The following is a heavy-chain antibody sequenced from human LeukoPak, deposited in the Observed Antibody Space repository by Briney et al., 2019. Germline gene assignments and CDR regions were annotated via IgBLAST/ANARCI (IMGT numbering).Heavy chain of an antibody. CDR2: IYYSGST. D-gene: IGHD6-6*01. Sequence: SETLSLTCTVSGGSISSSSYYWGWIRQTPGKGLEWIGSIYYSGSTYYNPSLKSRVTISVDTSKNQFSLKLSSVTAADTAVYYCARQLASYCSSSWGADYWGQGTLVTVSS. CDR3: ARQLASYCSSSWGADY. J-gene: IGHJ4*02. CDR1: GGSISSSSYY. V-gene: IGHV4-39*01.